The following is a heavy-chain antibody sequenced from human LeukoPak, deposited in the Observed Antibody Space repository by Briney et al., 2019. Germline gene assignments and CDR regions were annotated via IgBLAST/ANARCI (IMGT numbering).Heavy chain of an antibody. J-gene: IGHJ6*03. D-gene: IGHD2-8*02. Sequence: NPSETLSLTCTVSGGSISSYYWSWIRQPPGKGLEWIGYIYYSGSTNYNPSLKSRVTISVDTSTNQFSLKLSSVTAADTAVYYCARGVTGPYYYYYYMDVWGKGTTVTVSS. CDR2: IYYSGST. CDR3: ARGVTGPYYYYYYMDV. CDR1: GGSISSYY. V-gene: IGHV4-59*01.